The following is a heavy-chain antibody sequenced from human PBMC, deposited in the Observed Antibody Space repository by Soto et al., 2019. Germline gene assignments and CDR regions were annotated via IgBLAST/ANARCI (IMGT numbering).Heavy chain of an antibody. V-gene: IGHV3-23*01. CDR1: GFTFSSCG. Sequence: DVQLLESGGGLVQPGGSLRLSCAASGFTFSSCGMSWVRQAPGKGLEWVSAISGSADSSYYADSVKGRFTISRDNSKNTLYLQMNSLGAEGTAVFYCAKEDVVPPAMAGWVVRIHDYWGQGTLVTVSS. D-gene: IGHD2-2*01. CDR2: ISGSADSS. CDR3: AKEDVVPPAMAGWVVRIHDY. J-gene: IGHJ4*02.